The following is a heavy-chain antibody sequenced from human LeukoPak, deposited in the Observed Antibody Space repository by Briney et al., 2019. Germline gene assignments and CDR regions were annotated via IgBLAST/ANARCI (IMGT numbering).Heavy chain of an antibody. D-gene: IGHD2-2*02. Sequence: EASVKVSCKASGGTFSSYAISWVRQAPGQGLEWTGGIIPIFGTANYAQKFQGRVTITTDESTSTAYMELSSLRSEDTAVYYCARERCSSTSCYKGFDYWGQGTLVTVSS. V-gene: IGHV1-69*05. J-gene: IGHJ4*02. CDR2: IIPIFGTA. CDR1: GGTFSSYA. CDR3: ARERCSSTSCYKGFDY.